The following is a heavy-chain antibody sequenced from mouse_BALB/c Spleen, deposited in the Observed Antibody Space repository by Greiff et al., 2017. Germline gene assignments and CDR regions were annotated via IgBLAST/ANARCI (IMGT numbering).Heavy chain of an antibody. V-gene: IGHV5-9-3*01. CDR3: ARPMITPLYAMDY. D-gene: IGHD2-4*01. CDR2: ISSGGSYT. Sequence: EVKLVESGGGLVKPGGSLKLSCAASGFTFSSYAMSWVRQTPEKRLEWVATISSGGSYTYYPDSVKGRFTISRDNAKNTLYLQMSSLRSEDTAMYYCARPMITPLYAMDYWGQGTSVTVSS. CDR1: GFTFSSYA. J-gene: IGHJ4*01.